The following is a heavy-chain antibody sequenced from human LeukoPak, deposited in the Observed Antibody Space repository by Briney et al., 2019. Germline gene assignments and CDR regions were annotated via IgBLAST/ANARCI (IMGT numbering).Heavy chain of an antibody. D-gene: IGHD5-24*01. CDR2: FHRGDTT. V-gene: IGHV3-53*01. J-gene: IGHJ4*02. Sequence: GGSLRLSCAASGFTVSSNYMSWVRQAPGKGLEWVSIFHRGDTTYYTDSVKGRFTISRDNSENTLYLQMKSLRAEDTAVYYCARGDGYNFFDYWGQGTLVTVSS. CDR3: ARGDGYNFFDY. CDR1: GFTVSSNY.